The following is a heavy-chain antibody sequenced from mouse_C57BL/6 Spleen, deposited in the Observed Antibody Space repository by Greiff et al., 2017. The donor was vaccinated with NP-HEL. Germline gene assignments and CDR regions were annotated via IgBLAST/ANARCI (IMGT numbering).Heavy chain of an antibody. J-gene: IGHJ3*01. CDR2: ISSGSSTI. D-gene: IGHD2-4*01. V-gene: IGHV5-17*01. CDR1: GFTFSDYG. Sequence: EVKLVESGGGLVKPGGSLKLSCAASGFTFSDYGMHWVRQAPEKGLEWVAYISSGSSTIYYADTVKGRFTISRDNAKNTLFLQMTSLRSEDTAMYYCARGIYYDYDDGAYWGQGTLVTVSA. CDR3: ARGIYYDYDDGAY.